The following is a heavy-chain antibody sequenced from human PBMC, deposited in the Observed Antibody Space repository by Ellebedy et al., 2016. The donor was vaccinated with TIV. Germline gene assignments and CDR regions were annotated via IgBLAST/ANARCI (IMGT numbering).Heavy chain of an antibody. J-gene: IGHJ4*02. D-gene: IGHD1-26*01. Sequence: SETLSLTCSVSSVSITRDYWSWIRQAPGKGLEWIGYLYYSDNGSTNYKPSLKSRVTISVDPSKNQISLKLSSVTAADTAVYYCARHIVVPTPGFEYWGQGTLVTVSS. CDR1: SVSITRDY. V-gene: IGHV4-59*08. CDR2: LYYSDNGST. CDR3: ARHIVVPTPGFEY.